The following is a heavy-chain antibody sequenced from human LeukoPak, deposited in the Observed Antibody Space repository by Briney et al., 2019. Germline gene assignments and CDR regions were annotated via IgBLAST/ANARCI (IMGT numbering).Heavy chain of an antibody. Sequence: GSLRLSCAASGFRFSSQEMAWVRQAPGKGLEWVSYMSKDGRTIYYADSVKGRFTISRDNTRYSLFLQLNSLRADDAGFYYCARGSYTGFDLYFDSWGQGTLVTISS. J-gene: IGHJ4*02. CDR3: ARGSYTGFDLYFDS. CDR2: MSKDGRTI. V-gene: IGHV3-48*03. D-gene: IGHD5-12*01. CDR1: GFRFSSQE.